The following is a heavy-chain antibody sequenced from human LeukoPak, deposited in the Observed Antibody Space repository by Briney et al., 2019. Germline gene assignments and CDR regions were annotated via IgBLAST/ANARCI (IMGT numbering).Heavy chain of an antibody. CDR2: IYISGST. V-gene: IGHV4-4*07. CDR3: ARDSTQYWFDP. D-gene: IGHD2-2*01. J-gene: IGHJ5*02. Sequence: SETLSLTCTVSGGSISSYYWSRIRQPAGKGLEWIGRIYISGSTNYNPSLKSRVTMSVDTSKNQFSLKLSSVTAADTAVYYCARDSTQYWFDPWGQGTLVTASS. CDR1: GGSISSYY.